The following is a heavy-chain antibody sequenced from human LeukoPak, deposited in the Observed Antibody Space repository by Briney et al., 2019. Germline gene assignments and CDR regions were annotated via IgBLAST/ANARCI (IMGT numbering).Heavy chain of an antibody. J-gene: IGHJ4*02. CDR3: ARGRYYYDSSGYSL. Sequence: SETLSLTCTVSGGSISSYYWSWIRQPPGKGLEWIGYIYYSGSTNYNPSLKSRVTISVDTSKNQFSLKLSSVTAADTAVYYCARGRYYYDSSGYSLWGQGILVTVSS. CDR2: IYYSGST. D-gene: IGHD3-22*01. V-gene: IGHV4-59*01. CDR1: GGSISSYY.